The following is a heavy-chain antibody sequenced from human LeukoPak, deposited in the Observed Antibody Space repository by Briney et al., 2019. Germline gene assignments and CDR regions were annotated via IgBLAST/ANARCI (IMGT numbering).Heavy chain of an antibody. D-gene: IGHD6-19*01. V-gene: IGHV4-39*07. CDR2: IYYSGST. CDR3: ARGNSGWYYFDY. CDR1: GGSISSSSYY. Sequence: SETLSLTCTVSGGSISSSSYYWGWIRQPPGKGLEWIGSIYYSGSTNYNPSLKSRVTISVDTSKNQFSLKLSSVTAADTAVYYCARGNSGWYYFDYWGQGTLVAVSS. J-gene: IGHJ4*02.